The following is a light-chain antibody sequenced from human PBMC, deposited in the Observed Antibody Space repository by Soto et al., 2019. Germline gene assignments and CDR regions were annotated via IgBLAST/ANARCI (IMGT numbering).Light chain of an antibody. J-gene: IGKJ1*01. CDR1: LTSSSW. CDR2: AAS. Sequence: AIQMTQSPASGSAPVGDSGTITCRASLTSSSWLAWYQQNPGKAPKLLIDAASTLQNGVPFRFSGSASGRDFNLTISSLQPEDFATYYCLQDYNYPRTFGQGTKVDIK. CDR3: LQDYNYPRT. V-gene: IGKV1-6*01.